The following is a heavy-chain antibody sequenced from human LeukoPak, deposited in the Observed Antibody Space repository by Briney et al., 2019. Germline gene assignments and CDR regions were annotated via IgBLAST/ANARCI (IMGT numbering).Heavy chain of an antibody. CDR1: GFTFSSYW. Sequence: GGSLRLSCAASGFTFSSYWMSWVRQAPGKGLEWVANIKQDGSEKYYVDSVKGRFTISRDNAKNSLYLQMNSLRAEDTAVYYCARDAYYYDSSGYYPEGFQHWGQGTLVTVSS. CDR2: IKQDGSEK. J-gene: IGHJ1*01. V-gene: IGHV3-7*01. CDR3: ARDAYYYDSSGYYPEGFQH. D-gene: IGHD3-22*01.